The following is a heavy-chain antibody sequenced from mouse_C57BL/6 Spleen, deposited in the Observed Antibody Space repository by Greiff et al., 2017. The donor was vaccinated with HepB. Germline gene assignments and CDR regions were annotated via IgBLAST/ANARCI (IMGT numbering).Heavy chain of an antibody. V-gene: IGHV7-3*01. CDR2: IRNKANGYTT. D-gene: IGHD2-14*01. J-gene: IGHJ4*01. Sequence: EVKLVESGGGLVQPGGSLSLSCAASGFTFTDYYMSWVRQPPGKALEWLGFIRNKANGYTTEYSASVKGRFTISRDNSQSILYLQMNALRAEDSATYDCASWGYDGSYAMDYWGQGTSVTVSS. CDR1: GFTFTDYY. CDR3: ASWGYDGSYAMDY.